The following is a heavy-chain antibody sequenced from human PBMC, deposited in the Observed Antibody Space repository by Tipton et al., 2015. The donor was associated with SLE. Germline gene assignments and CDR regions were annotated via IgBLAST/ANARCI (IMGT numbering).Heavy chain of an antibody. V-gene: IGHV3-33*06. CDR3: AKDHQAVTTPDAFDI. J-gene: IGHJ3*02. Sequence: SLRLSCAASGFTFSSYGMHWVRQAPGKGLEWVAVIWYDGSNKYYADSVKGRFTISRDNSKNTLYLQMNSQRAEDTAVYYCAKDHQAVTTPDAFDIWGQGTMVTVSS. D-gene: IGHD4-17*01. CDR2: IWYDGSNK. CDR1: GFTFSSYG.